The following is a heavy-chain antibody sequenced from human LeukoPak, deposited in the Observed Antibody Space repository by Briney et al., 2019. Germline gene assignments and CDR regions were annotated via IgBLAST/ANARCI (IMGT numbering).Heavy chain of an antibody. J-gene: IGHJ4*02. CDR1: GFTFSSYA. CDR3: AKTKTYYYDSSDLFDY. D-gene: IGHD3-22*01. Sequence: GGSLRLSCAASGFTFSSYAMSWVRQAPGKGLEWVSAISGSGGSTYYADSVKGRFTISRDNSKNTLYLQMNTLRAEDTAVYHCAKTKTYYYDSSDLFDYWGQGTLVTVSS. V-gene: IGHV3-23*01. CDR2: ISGSGGST.